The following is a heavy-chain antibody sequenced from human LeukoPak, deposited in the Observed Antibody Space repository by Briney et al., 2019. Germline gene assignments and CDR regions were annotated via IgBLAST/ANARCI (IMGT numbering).Heavy chain of an antibody. D-gene: IGHD3-16*02. Sequence: GGSLRLSCAASGFTFSSYAMSWVRQAPGKGLEWVSAISGSGGSTYYADSVKGRFTISRDNSKNTLYLQMNSLRAEDTAVYYCAKLSSSGYDYVWGSYRYSVIDYWGQGTLVTVSS. CDR2: ISGSGGST. CDR3: AKLSSSGYDYVWGSYRYSVIDY. V-gene: IGHV3-23*01. CDR1: GFTFSSYA. J-gene: IGHJ4*02.